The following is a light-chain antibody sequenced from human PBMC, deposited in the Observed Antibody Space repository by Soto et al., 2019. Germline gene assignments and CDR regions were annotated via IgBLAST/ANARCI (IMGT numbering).Light chain of an antibody. J-gene: IGKJ5*01. CDR1: QNISVY. CDR2: AAS. CDR3: HQRQYWPPIT. Sequence: EIVMTQSPATLSVSPGGRATLSCRASQNISVYLAWYRQKPGQSPRLLIYAASNRATGIPARFSGSGSGTDFTLTISSLEPEDFAVYYCHQRQYWPPITFGQGTRLEIK. V-gene: IGKV3-11*01.